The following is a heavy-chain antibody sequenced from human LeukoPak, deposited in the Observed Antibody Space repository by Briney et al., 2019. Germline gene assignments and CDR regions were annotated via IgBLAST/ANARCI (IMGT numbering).Heavy chain of an antibody. J-gene: IGHJ4*02. CDR2: IYYSGST. Sequence: SETLSLTCTVSGGSISSSSYYWGWIRQPPGKGLEWIGSIYYSGSTYYNPSLKSRVTISVDTSKNQFSLQLSSVTAADTAVYYCARQWFGDFQTDIDYGGQGTLVTASS. CDR1: GGSISSSSYY. CDR3: ARQWFGDFQTDIDY. D-gene: IGHD3-10*01. V-gene: IGHV4-39*01.